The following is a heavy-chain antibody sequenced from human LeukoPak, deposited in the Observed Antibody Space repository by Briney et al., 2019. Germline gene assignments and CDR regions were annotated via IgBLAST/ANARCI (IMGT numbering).Heavy chain of an antibody. Sequence: SVKVSCKASGGTFSGYAISWVRQAPGQGLEWMGGIIPIFGTANYAQKFQGRVTITADESTSTAYMELSSLRSDDTAVYYCARNTYCSSTSCYYLPWGQGTLVTVSS. CDR1: GGTFSGYA. CDR2: IIPIFGTA. D-gene: IGHD2-2*01. V-gene: IGHV1-69*13. CDR3: ARNTYCSSTSCYYLP. J-gene: IGHJ5*02.